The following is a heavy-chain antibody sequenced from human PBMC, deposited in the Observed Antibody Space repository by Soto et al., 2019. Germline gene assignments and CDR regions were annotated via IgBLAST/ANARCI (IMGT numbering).Heavy chain of an antibody. CDR3: ARPRYCSGGRCYNNLDY. V-gene: IGHV1-69*16. Sequence: QVQLVQSGAEVKKPGSSVKVSCKASGGTFSSYTITWVRQAPGQGLEWMGGIVPILRTTNYAPTSQGRVTITADESTSTSYMELSNLRYGDTAVYYCARPRYCSGGRCYNNLDYWGQGTLVSVAS. CDR1: GGTFSSYT. CDR2: IVPILRTT. J-gene: IGHJ4*02. D-gene: IGHD2-15*01.